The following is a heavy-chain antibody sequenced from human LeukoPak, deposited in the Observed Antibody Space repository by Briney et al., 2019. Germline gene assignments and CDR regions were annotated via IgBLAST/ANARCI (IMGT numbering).Heavy chain of an antibody. J-gene: IGHJ5*02. CDR2: INPSGGST. V-gene: IGHV1-46*01. Sequence: ASVKVSCKASGYTFTSYYMHWVRQAPGQGLEWMGIINPSGGSTSYAQKFQGRVTMTRDTSISTAYMELSRLRSDDTAVYYCARDHKTYSSGWYFRNNWFDPWGQGTLVTVSS. CDR1: GYTFTSYY. CDR3: ARDHKTYSSGWYFRNNWFDP. D-gene: IGHD6-19*01.